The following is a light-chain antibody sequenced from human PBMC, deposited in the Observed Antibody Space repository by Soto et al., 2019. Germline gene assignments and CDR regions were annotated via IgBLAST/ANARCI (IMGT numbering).Light chain of an antibody. CDR3: SSYTSSTAYV. V-gene: IGLV2-14*01. CDR2: EVS. Sequence: SVLTQPASVSGSPGQSITISCTGTSSDVGGYNYVSWYQLHPGKAPKLMVYEVSNRPSGVSNRLSGSKSGNTASLTISGLQAEDEADYYCSSYTSSTAYVFGTGTKVTVL. J-gene: IGLJ1*01. CDR1: SSDVGGYNY.